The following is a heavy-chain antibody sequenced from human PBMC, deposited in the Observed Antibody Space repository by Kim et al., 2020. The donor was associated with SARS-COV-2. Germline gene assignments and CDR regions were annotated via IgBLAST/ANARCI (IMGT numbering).Heavy chain of an antibody. CDR3: AKDPAAQWELLFDY. CDR1: GFTFSSYG. J-gene: IGHJ4*02. Sequence: GGSLRLSCAASGFTFSSYGMHWVRQAPGKGLEWVAVISYDGSNKYYADSVKGRFTISRDNSKNTLYLQMNSLRAEDTAVYYCAKDPAAQWELLFDYWGQG. D-gene: IGHD1-26*01. CDR2: ISYDGSNK. V-gene: IGHV3-30*18.